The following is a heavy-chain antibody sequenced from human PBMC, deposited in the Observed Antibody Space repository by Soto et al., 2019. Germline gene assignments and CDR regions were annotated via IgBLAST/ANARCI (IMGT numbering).Heavy chain of an antibody. J-gene: IGHJ6*02. V-gene: IGHV4-30-4*01. CDR3: XRDHYVYDILTGYGYYYGMDV. CDR2: IYYSGST. Sequence: QVQLQESGPGLVKPSQTLSLTCTVSGGSISSGDYYWSWIRQPPGKGLEWIGYIYYSGSTYYNPSLKSRVTISVDTSKNQFSLKXSSVTXAXXXXYYCXRDHYVYDILTGYGYYYGMDVWGQGTTVTVSS. CDR1: GGSISSGDYY. D-gene: IGHD3-9*01.